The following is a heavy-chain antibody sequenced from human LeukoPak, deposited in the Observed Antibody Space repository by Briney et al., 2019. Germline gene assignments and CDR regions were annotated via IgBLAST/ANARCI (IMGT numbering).Heavy chain of an antibody. CDR1: GFTFSSYA. Sequence: AGGSLRLSCAASGFTFSSYAMSWVRQAPGKGLEWVSAISGSGVGTYYADSVKGRFSISRDNSKNTLYLQMSGLRAEDAAVYYCAKEPSYCTNGVCYSRVFDRWGQGTLVTVSS. CDR2: ISGSGVGT. CDR3: AKEPSYCTNGVCYSRVFDR. D-gene: IGHD2-8*01. V-gene: IGHV3-23*01. J-gene: IGHJ5*02.